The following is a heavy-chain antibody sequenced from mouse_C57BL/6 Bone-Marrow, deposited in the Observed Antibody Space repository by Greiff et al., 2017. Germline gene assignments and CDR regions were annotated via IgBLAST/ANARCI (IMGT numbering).Heavy chain of an antibody. CDR3: SYGSSDAMDY. V-gene: IGHV1-56*01. Sequence: VQLQQSGPELVRPGASVKISCKAPGYTFTSHWMQWVRQRPGQGLAWIGEIFPGSGSTYYNEKFKGKATLTVNTASSTAYMQLSSLTSEDSAVYFCSYGSSDAMDYWGQGTLVTVSS. CDR2: IFPGSGST. J-gene: IGHJ4*01. D-gene: IGHD1-1*01. CDR1: GYTFTSHW.